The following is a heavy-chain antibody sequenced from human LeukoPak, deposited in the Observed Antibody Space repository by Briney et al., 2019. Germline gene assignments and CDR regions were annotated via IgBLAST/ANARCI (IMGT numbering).Heavy chain of an antibody. J-gene: IGHJ4*02. D-gene: IGHD3-10*01. CDR1: GFIFSTYS. Sequence: GGSLRLSCAATGFIFSTYSMSWVRQAPGKGLEWVSYISGGSTTIYYADSVKGRFTISRDNAKNSLYLQMSGLRDEDTAVYYCARGNYGQLDFWGQGTLVTVSS. V-gene: IGHV3-48*02. CDR2: ISGGSTTI. CDR3: ARGNYGQLDF.